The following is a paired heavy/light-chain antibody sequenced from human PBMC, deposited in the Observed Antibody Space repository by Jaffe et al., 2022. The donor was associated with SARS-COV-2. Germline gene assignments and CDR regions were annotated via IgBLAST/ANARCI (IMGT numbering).Light chain of an antibody. J-gene: IGLJ3*02. CDR1: NSDIAAYNY. CDR3: SSYTTGSSWV. Sequence: QSALTQPASVSGSPGQSITISCTGTNSDIAAYNYVSWYQHHPGRAPKLMIYDVTTRPSGVSNRFSGSKSGNTASLTISGLQTDDEADYYCSSYTTGSSWVFGGGTRLTVL. V-gene: IGLV2-14*03. CDR2: DVT.
Heavy chain of an antibody. CDR3: AKGAGYYYYYYFDMDV. D-gene: IGHD3-22*01. CDR2: ISRNSASI. V-gene: IGHV3-9*01. Sequence: EVQLVESGGGLVQPGRSLRLSCVGSGFTFEDFAMHWVRQAPGKGPEWVSGISRNSASIGYADSVKGRFTISRDNAKNSLYLQMNSLRPEDTALYYCAKGAGYYYYYYFDMDVWAKGTTVTVSS. CDR1: GFTFEDFA. J-gene: IGHJ6*03.